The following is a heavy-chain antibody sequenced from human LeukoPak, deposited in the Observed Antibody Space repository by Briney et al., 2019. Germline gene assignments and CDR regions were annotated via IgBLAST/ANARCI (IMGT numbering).Heavy chain of an antibody. CDR2: IKSKTNGGTT. CDR3: TTGCSSTTCYHWDNWFDP. V-gene: IGHV3-15*01. J-gene: IGHJ5*02. CDR1: GFTFTNAW. D-gene: IGHD2-2*01. Sequence: NPGGSLRLSCAASGFTFTNAWMSWVRQAPGKGLEWVGRIKSKTNGGTTDYAAPVKGRFTISRDDSKNTLYLQMNSLKPEDTAVYYCTTGCSSTTCYHWDNWFDPWGQGTLVTVSS.